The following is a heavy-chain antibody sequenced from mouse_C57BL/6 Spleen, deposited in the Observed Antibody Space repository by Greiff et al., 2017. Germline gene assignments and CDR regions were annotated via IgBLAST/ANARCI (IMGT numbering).Heavy chain of an antibody. Sequence: QVQLQQSGPELVKPGASVKISCKASGYAFSSSWMNWVKQRPGKGLEWIGRIYPGDGDTNYNGKFKGKATLTADKSSSTAYMQLSSLTSEDCAVYFCARYYYGSSLDYFDYWGQGTTLTVSS. V-gene: IGHV1-82*01. J-gene: IGHJ2*01. CDR1: GYAFSSSW. CDR3: ARYYYGSSLDYFDY. D-gene: IGHD1-1*01. CDR2: IYPGDGDT.